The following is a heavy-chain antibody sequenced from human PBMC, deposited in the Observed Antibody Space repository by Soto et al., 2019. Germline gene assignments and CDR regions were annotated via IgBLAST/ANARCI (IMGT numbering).Heavy chain of an antibody. D-gene: IGHD3-22*01. CDR3: ARGTYQYYDSSGVQNRFDP. J-gene: IGHJ5*02. CDR1: GGSISSGGFY. CDR2: IYHSGNT. V-gene: IGHV4-31*03. Sequence: QVQLQESGPGLVQPSQTLSLTCTVSGGSISSGGFYWSWIRQHPEKGLEWIGWIYHSGNTDYNPPLKSRVTLLEDTSKNQFARKLTSVTAADTAVYYCARGTYQYYDSSGVQNRFDPWGQGTLVTVSS.